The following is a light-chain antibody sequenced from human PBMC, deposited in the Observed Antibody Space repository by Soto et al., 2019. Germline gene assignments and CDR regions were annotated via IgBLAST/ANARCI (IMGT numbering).Light chain of an antibody. CDR3: SSYTDTGTLVV. CDR2: EVR. Sequence: QSALTQPASVSGSPGQSITISCTGTSSDVGTYNYVSWYQQYPGKAPKLMIYEVRHRPSGISNRFSGSKSGNTASLTISGLQADDEADYHCSSYTDTGTLVVFGGGTQLTVL. CDR1: SSDVGTYNY. J-gene: IGLJ3*02. V-gene: IGLV2-14*01.